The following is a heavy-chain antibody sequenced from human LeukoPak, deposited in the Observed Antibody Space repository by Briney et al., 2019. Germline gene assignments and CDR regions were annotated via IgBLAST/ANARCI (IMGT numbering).Heavy chain of an antibody. CDR2: IKQDGSET. V-gene: IGHV3-7*01. D-gene: IGHD6-13*01. Sequence: GGSLRLSCAASGFTFRSYWMTWVRQYPGKGLEWVANIKQDGSETYYADSVKGRFTISRDNAKRSLYLQMNSLRAEDTAVYYCARVGYSSSWDDYWGQGTLVTVSS. CDR3: ARVGYSSSWDDY. J-gene: IGHJ4*02. CDR1: GFTFRSYW.